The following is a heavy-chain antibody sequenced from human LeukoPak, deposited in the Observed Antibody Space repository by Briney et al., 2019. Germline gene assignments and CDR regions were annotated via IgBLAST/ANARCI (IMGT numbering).Heavy chain of an antibody. CDR1: GGSISSYY. J-gene: IGHJ6*03. Sequence: SETLSLTCTVSGGSISSYYWSWIRQPAGKGLGWSGRIYTSGSTNYNPSLKSRVTMSVDTSKNQFSLKLSSVTAADTAVYYCARDRIAAATSFKGYYYYYMDVWGKATTVTISS. D-gene: IGHD6-13*01. CDR2: IYTSGST. V-gene: IGHV4-4*07. CDR3: ARDRIAAATSFKGYYYYYMDV.